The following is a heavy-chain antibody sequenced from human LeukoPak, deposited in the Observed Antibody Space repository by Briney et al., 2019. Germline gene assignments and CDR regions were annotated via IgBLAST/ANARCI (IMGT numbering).Heavy chain of an antibody. Sequence: GASVKVSCKASGGTFTSYAISWVRQAPGQGLEWMGRIIPIFGTANYAQKFQGRVTITTDESTSTAYMELSSLRSEDTAVYYCARTSGYYSDYWGQGTLVTVSS. V-gene: IGHV1-69*05. CDR2: IIPIFGTA. CDR1: GGTFTSYA. J-gene: IGHJ4*02. D-gene: IGHD3-22*01. CDR3: ARTSGYYSDY.